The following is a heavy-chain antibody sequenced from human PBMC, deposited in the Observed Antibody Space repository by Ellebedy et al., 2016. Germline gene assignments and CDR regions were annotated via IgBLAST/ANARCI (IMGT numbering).Heavy chain of an antibody. D-gene: IGHD3-3*02. J-gene: IGHJ4*02. CDR3: APSLAYLAEGLY. Sequence: SETLSLTCTVSGDSITNNYYYWGWVRQPPGKGLEWIGSIHHDGRTYYNPSLKSRVTFSVDASKNQYSLRLRSVTAADTAVYFCAPSLAYLAEGLYWGQGILVTVSS. CDR2: IHHDGRT. CDR1: GDSITNNYYY. V-gene: IGHV4-39*01.